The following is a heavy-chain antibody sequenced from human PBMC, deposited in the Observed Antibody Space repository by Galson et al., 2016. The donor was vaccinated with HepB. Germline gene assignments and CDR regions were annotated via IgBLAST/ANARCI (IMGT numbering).Heavy chain of an antibody. CDR2: VSFDGSQK. CDR3: AKGLYNYFLSGFPPYYDDVMDV. J-gene: IGHJ6*02. D-gene: IGHD3-3*01. CDR1: GFTFSSYG. Sequence: SLRLSCAASGFTFSSYGMHWVRQAPGQGLEWVAVVSFDGSQKYYPDSVKGRFAISRDNSKNTLFLHVSSLSSEDTAVYYCAKGLYNYFLSGFPPYYDDVMDVWGQGTTVTVSS. V-gene: IGHV3-30*18.